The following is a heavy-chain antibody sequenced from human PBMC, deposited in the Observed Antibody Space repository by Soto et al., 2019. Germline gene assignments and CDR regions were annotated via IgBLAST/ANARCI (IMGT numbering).Heavy chain of an antibody. D-gene: IGHD3-22*01. CDR1: GYTFTSYA. Sequence: ASVKVSCKASGYTFTSYAMHWVRQAPGQRLEWMGWINAGNGNKEYSQNFQGRVTITRDTSAGTAYMELSSLRSEDTALYYCAKDYFSTGYYYGFDFWGQGTLVTVSS. CDR2: INAGNGNK. J-gene: IGHJ4*02. V-gene: IGHV1-3*01. CDR3: AKDYFSTGYYYGFDF.